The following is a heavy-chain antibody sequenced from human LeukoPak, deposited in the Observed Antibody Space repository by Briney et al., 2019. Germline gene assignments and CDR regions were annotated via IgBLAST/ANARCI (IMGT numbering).Heavy chain of an antibody. Sequence: GSLLLSCAASGFTFSSYEMNWGRQAPGKGLEWVSYISSSGSTIYYADSVKGRFTISRDNAKTSLYLQMNSLRAEDTAVYYCARGKVRGVISFDYWGQGTLVTVSS. CDR3: ARGKVRGVISFDY. CDR1: GFTFSSYE. D-gene: IGHD3-10*01. V-gene: IGHV3-48*03. J-gene: IGHJ4*02. CDR2: ISSSGSTI.